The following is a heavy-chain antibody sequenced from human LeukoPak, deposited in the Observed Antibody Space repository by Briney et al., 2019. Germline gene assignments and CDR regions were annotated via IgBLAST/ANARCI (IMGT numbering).Heavy chain of an antibody. CDR2: LTGGSDNS. V-gene: IGHV3-23*01. CDR3: VRGWQQLGS. J-gene: IGHJ5*02. Sequence: GGSLRLSCAVSGLTVSSNYMSWVRQAPGKGLEWVSSLTGGSDNSEHADSVKGRFSISRDNSKNTLYLQMNSLTAEDTAVYYCVRGWQQLGSWGRGTLVTVSS. CDR1: GLTVSSNY. D-gene: IGHD1-1*01.